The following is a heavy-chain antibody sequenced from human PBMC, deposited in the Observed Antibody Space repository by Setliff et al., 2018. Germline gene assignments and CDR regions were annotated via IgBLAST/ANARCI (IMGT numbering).Heavy chain of an antibody. CDR1: GGSISSGSYY. Sequence: SETLSLTCTVSGGSISSGSYYWSWIRQPAGKGLEWIGRIYTSGSTNYNPSLKSRVTISVDTSKNQFSLKLDSVTAADTAVYYCARTDDYYNFYAYWGQGTLVTVSS. V-gene: IGHV4-61*02. J-gene: IGHJ4*02. D-gene: IGHD3-3*01. CDR2: IYTSGST. CDR3: ARTDDYYNFYAY.